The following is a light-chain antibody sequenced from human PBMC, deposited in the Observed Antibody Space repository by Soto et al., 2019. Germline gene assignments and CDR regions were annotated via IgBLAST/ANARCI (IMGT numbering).Light chain of an antibody. CDR3: QQRRDWPRGFT. V-gene: IGKV3-11*01. CDR1: QSISTY. J-gene: IGKJ2*01. Sequence: EIVLTQSPATLSLAPGDSATLSCRASQSISTYVAWYQQKPGQAPRLLISDASNRATGIPARFSASGSGTDFTLTIGSLETEDFGVYYCQQRRDWPRGFTFGQGTTLEIK. CDR2: DAS.